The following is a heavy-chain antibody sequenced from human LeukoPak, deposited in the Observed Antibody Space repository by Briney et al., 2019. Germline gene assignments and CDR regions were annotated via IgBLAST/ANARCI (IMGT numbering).Heavy chain of an antibody. J-gene: IGHJ6*03. Sequence: PGGSLRLSCAASGFTFSSYGMYWVRQAPGKGLEWVAFIRYDGSNKYYADSVKGRFTISRDNSKNTLYLQMKSLRAEGTAVYYCAKGGGYEAQYYYYYLDVWGKGTTVTISS. V-gene: IGHV3-30*02. CDR1: GFTFSSYG. CDR2: IRYDGSNK. D-gene: IGHD5-12*01. CDR3: AKGGGYEAQYYYYYLDV.